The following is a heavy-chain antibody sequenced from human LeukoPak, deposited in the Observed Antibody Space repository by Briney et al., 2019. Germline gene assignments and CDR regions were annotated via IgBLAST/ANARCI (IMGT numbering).Heavy chain of an antibody. D-gene: IGHD3-16*01. Sequence: PGGSLRLSCAASGFTFSSYSMNWVRQAPGKGLEWVSSISSSSSYIYYADSVKGRSTISRDNAKNSLYLQMNSLRAEDTAVYYCARDLIGRYAFDYCGQGTLVTVSS. J-gene: IGHJ4*02. CDR3: ARDLIGRYAFDY. V-gene: IGHV3-21*01. CDR1: GFTFSSYS. CDR2: ISSSSSYI.